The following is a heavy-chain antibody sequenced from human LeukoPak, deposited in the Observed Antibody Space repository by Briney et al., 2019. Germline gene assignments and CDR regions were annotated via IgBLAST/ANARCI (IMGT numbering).Heavy chain of an antibody. V-gene: IGHV3-23*01. CDR1: GFTFSSYA. CDR3: AKAGDIVVVVAATYRAPDYFDY. Sequence: GGSLRLSCAASGFTFSSYAMSWVRQAPGKGLEWVSAISGSGGSTYYADSVKGRFTISRDNSKNTLYLQMNSLRAEDTAVYYCAKAGDIVVVVAATYRAPDYFDYWGQGTLVTVSS. D-gene: IGHD2-15*01. CDR2: ISGSGGST. J-gene: IGHJ4*02.